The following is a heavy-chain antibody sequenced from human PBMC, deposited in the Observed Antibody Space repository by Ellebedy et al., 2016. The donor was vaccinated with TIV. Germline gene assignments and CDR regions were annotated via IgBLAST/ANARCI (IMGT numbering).Heavy chain of an antibody. CDR2: ISSSSSTI. J-gene: IGHJ6*02. V-gene: IGHV3-48*04. CDR1: GFTFSSYS. Sequence: GGSLRLSXAASGFTFSSYSMNWVRQAPGKGLEWVSYISSSSSTIYYADSVKGRFTISRDNAKNSLYLQMNSLRAEDTAVYYCAREFITMVRGAKHYYYYGMDVWGQGTTVTVSS. D-gene: IGHD3-10*01. CDR3: AREFITMVRGAKHYYYYGMDV.